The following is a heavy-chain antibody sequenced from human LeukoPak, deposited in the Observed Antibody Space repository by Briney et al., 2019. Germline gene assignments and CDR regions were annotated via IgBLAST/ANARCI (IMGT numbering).Heavy chain of an antibody. CDR2: ISGSGGST. D-gene: IGHD4-17*01. Sequence: GGSLRLSYAASGFTFSSYAMSWVRQAPGKGLEWVSAISGSGGSTYYADSVKGRFTISRDNSKNTLYPQMNSLRAEDTAVYYCARDPEGVYGDYYFDSWGQGTLVTVSS. J-gene: IGHJ4*02. V-gene: IGHV3-23*01. CDR1: GFTFSSYA. CDR3: ARDPEGVYGDYYFDS.